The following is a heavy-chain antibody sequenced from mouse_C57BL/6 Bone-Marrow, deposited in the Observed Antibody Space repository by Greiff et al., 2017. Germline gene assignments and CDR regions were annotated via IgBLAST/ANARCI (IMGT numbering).Heavy chain of an antibody. D-gene: IGHD1-1*01. CDR2: IDPSDSYT. CDR1: GYTFTSYW. V-gene: IGHV1-59*01. Sequence: VQLQQPGAELVRPGTSVKLSCKASGYTFTSYWMHWVKQRPGQGLEWIGVIDPSDSYTNYNQKFKGKATLTVDTSSSTAYMQLSSLTSEDSAVYYCARPFTTWYCDVWGTGTTGTVSS. J-gene: IGHJ1*03. CDR3: ARPFTTWYCDV.